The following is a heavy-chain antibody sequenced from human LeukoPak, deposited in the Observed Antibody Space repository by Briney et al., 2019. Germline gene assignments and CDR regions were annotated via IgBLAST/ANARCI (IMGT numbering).Heavy chain of an antibody. Sequence: PSETLSLTCTVSGGSISSYYWSWIRQSPGKGLEWIGYIYNSGSTNYNPSLKSRVTISVDTSKNQFSLKLSSVTAADTAVYYCARRSYSSGYYYFDYWGQGTLVTVSS. CDR1: GGSISSYY. CDR2: IYNSGST. J-gene: IGHJ4*02. V-gene: IGHV4-59*08. CDR3: ARRSYSSGYYYFDY. D-gene: IGHD3-22*01.